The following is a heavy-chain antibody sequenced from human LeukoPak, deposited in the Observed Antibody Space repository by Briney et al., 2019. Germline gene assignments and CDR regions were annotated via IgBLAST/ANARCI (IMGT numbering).Heavy chain of an antibody. D-gene: IGHD3-10*01. CDR2: INPNSGGT. CDR3: ARARGTSGSYFREDFDY. V-gene: IGHV1-2*06. Sequence: ASVKVSCKASVYTFSGDFMHWVRQAPGQGLEWMGRINPNSGGTNYAQKFQGRVTMTRDTSISTAYMELSRLRSDDTAVYYCARARGTSGSYFREDFDYWGQGTLVTVSS. CDR1: VYTFSGDF. J-gene: IGHJ4*02.